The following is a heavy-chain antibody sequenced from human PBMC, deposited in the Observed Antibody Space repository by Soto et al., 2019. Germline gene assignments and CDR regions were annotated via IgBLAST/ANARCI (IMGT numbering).Heavy chain of an antibody. V-gene: IGHV1-18*01. CDR1: GDIFTTYG. J-gene: IGHJ1*01. CDR2: ISAYNGDT. Sequence: QVQLVQSGTEVKKPWASVKVSCKASGDIFTTYGISWVRQAPGQGLEWMGWISAYNGDTNYAQKFRGRVTMTTDTPTSTGYMELRSLRSDDTAVYYCARDRSGWVFEDWGQGALVTVSS. D-gene: IGHD6-19*01. CDR3: ARDRSGWVFED.